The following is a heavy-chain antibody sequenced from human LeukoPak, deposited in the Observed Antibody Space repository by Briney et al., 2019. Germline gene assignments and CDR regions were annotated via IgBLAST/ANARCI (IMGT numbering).Heavy chain of an antibody. J-gene: IGHJ4*02. V-gene: IGHV3-23*01. Sequence: GGSLRLSYVVSGFTFSSYPMSWVRQAPGEGLEWVSVISESGDVTHYADSMKGRFTISRDNTKNTLNLQMNSLRDEDAAIYYCARDSSHYLGSSDYWGQGTLVTVSS. CDR1: GFTFSSYP. CDR2: ISESGDVT. D-gene: IGHD6-6*01. CDR3: ARDSSHYLGSSDY.